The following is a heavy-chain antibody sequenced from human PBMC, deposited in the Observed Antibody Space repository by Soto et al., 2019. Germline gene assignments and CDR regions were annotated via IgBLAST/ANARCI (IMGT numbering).Heavy chain of an antibody. CDR2: ISYTGST. CDR3: ARSHLLSEYDLLTCYYNFDS. CDR1: GDSVSSGRDY. D-gene: IGHD3-9*01. V-gene: IGHV4-61*01. J-gene: IGHJ4*02. Sequence: QVQLQESGPGLVKPSETLSLTCTVSGDSVSSGRDYWSWIRQPPGKGLEWIAYISYTGSTNYNPSLKSRVTISVDTSKNQFALRLTSVTAADTAVYYWARSHLLSEYDLLTCYYNFDSWGQGTLVTVSS.